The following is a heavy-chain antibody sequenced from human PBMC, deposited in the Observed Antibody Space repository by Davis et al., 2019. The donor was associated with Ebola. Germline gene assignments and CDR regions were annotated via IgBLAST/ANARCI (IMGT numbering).Heavy chain of an antibody. V-gene: IGHV1-69*04. CDR2: IIPIVGIA. Sequence: SVKVFCKASGGTFSSYAINWVRQAPGRGLEWMGRIIPIVGIANYAQKFQGRVTITADKSTSTAYMELSSLRSEDTAVYYCARASAEVLTYYYGMDVWGQGTTVTVPS. CDR3: ARASAEVLTYYYGMDV. CDR1: GGTFSSYA. D-gene: IGHD1-14*01. J-gene: IGHJ6*02.